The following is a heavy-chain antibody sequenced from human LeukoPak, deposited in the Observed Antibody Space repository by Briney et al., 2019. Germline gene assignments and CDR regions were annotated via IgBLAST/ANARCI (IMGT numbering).Heavy chain of an antibody. D-gene: IGHD6-6*01. CDR1: GYTFTGYY. J-gene: IGHJ4*02. V-gene: IGHV1-2*02. CDR2: INPNSGGT. Sequence: GASVTVSCKSSGYTFTGYYIDWVRQAPGQGLEWMGWINPNSGGTKSAQKFQGRITMTSDTSTSTAYMELSSLSSDDTAVFYCATVRVSSSSGFDYWGQGTLVTVSS. CDR3: ATVRVSSSSGFDY.